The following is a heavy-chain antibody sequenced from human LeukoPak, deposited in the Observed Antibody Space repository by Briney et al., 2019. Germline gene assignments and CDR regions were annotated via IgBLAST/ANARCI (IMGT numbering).Heavy chain of an antibody. Sequence: GGSLRLSCVASGFTFSNYAMSWVRQAPGKGLEWVSVISSSGGSTYKADSVRGRFTISRDNSKNTLYLQMNSLRAEDTAVYFCARDDSDIVATTKAFDHWGQGTLVTVSS. CDR2: ISSSGGST. CDR3: ARDDSDIVATTKAFDH. D-gene: IGHD5-12*01. V-gene: IGHV3-23*01. CDR1: GFTFSNYA. J-gene: IGHJ4*02.